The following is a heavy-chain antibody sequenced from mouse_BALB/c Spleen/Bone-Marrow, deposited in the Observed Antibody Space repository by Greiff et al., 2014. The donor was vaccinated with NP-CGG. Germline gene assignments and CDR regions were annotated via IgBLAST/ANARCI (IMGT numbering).Heavy chain of an antibody. D-gene: IGHD1-1*01. Sequence: DVKLQESGAELVKPGASVKLSCTASGFNIKDTYMHWVKQRPEQGLEWIGRTDPANGNTKYDPKFQGKATITADTSSNTAYLQLSSLTSEDTAVYYCARYYRYYYAMDYWGQGTSVTVSS. CDR3: ARYYRYYYAMDY. V-gene: IGHV14-3*02. J-gene: IGHJ4*01. CDR1: GFNIKDTY. CDR2: TDPANGNT.